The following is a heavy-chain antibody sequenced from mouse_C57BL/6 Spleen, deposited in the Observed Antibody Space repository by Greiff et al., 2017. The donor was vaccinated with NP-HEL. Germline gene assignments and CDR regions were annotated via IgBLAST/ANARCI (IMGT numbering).Heavy chain of an antibody. CDR3: ARSRDGYYWYFDV. CDR2: INPSTGGT. D-gene: IGHD2-3*01. CDR1: GYSFTGYY. J-gene: IGHJ1*03. Sequence: VQLQQSGPELVKPGASVKISCKASGYSFTGYYMNWVKQSPEKSLEWIGEINPSTGGTTYNQKFKAKATLTVDKSSSTAYMQLKSLTSEDSAVYYCARSRDGYYWYFDVWGTGTTVTVSS. V-gene: IGHV1-42*01.